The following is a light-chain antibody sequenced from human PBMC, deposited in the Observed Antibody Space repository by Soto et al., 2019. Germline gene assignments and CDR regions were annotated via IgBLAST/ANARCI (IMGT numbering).Light chain of an antibody. CDR1: SSDVGGYNY. V-gene: IGLV2-8*01. CDR3: SSYAGSSNV. Sequence: SALTQPPSASGSPGQSVAISCTGTSSDVGGYNYVSWYQQHPGKAPKLMIYEVNKRPSGVPDRFFGSKSGNTASLTVSGLQAEDEADYYCSSYAGSSNVFGTGTKLTVL. CDR2: EVN. J-gene: IGLJ1*01.